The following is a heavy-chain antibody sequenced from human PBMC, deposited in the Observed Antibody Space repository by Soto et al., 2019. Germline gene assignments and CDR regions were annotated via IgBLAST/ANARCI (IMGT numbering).Heavy chain of an antibody. CDR3: AREELTMVRGALDHDAFDI. J-gene: IGHJ3*02. V-gene: IGHV4-31*03. CDR2: IYYSGST. CDR1: GGSISSGGYY. D-gene: IGHD3-10*01. Sequence: SETLSLTCTVSGGSISSGGYYWSWIRQHPGKGLGWIGYIYYSGSTYYNPSLKSRVTISVDTSKNQFSLKLSSVTAADTAVYYCAREELTMVRGALDHDAFDIWGQGTMVTVS.